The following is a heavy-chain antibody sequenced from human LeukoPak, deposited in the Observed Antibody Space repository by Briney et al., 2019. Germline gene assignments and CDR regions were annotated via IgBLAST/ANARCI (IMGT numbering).Heavy chain of an antibody. V-gene: IGHV3-53*01. D-gene: IGHD3-10*01. CDR2: IYSGGST. CDR3: ASITMVRGVQFDY. Sequence: GGSLRLSCAASGFTVSSNYMSWVRQAPGKGLEWVSVIYSGGSTYYADSVRGRFTISRDNSKNTLYLQMNSLRAEDTAVYYCASITMVRGVQFDYWGQGTLVTVSS. J-gene: IGHJ4*02. CDR1: GFTVSSNY.